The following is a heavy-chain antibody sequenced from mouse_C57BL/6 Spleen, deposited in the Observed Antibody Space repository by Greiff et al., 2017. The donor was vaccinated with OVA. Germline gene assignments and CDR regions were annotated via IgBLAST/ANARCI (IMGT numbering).Heavy chain of an antibody. CDR1: GYTFTSYW. Sequence: VQLQQPGAELVMPGASVKLSCKASGYTFTSYWMHWVKQRPGQGLEWIGEIDPSDSYTNYNQKFKGKSTLTVDKSSSTAYMQLSSLTSEDSAVYYCARSYDYGLNDWGQGTTLTVSS. J-gene: IGHJ2*01. CDR3: ARSYDYGLND. CDR2: IDPSDSYT. V-gene: IGHV1-69*01. D-gene: IGHD2-4*01.